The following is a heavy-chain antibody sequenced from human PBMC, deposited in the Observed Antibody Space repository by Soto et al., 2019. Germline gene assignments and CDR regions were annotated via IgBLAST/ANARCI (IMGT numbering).Heavy chain of an antibody. CDR3: AKCGYSFTCPPFDS. CDR2: IYYNGNT. CDR1: GGSITSSSYY. J-gene: IGHJ4*02. D-gene: IGHD5-18*01. Sequence: QVQLQESGPGLVKPSETLSLTCTISGGSITSSSYYWGWIRQPPGKGLEWIGNIYYNGNTYYNPSLKSRGTTSASTSKNQFSLNLSSVTAADTAVYYCAKCGYSFTCPPFDSWGQGTLVAVSS. V-gene: IGHV4-39*01.